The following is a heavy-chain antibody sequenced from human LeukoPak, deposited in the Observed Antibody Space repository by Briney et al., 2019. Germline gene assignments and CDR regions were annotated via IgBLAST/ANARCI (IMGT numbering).Heavy chain of an antibody. V-gene: IGHV3-23*01. Sequence: GASLRHSCAASGFTFINYAMSWVRQAPGRGLEWGSGIGKSDDRAHYADSVKGRFTISRDNSKDTLYLQMNSLRAEDTAVYYCAKARSEVQAYFHGMDVWGQGTTVIVSS. J-gene: IGHJ6*02. CDR3: AKARSEVQAYFHGMDV. D-gene: IGHD1-1*01. CDR1: GFTFINYA. CDR2: IGKSDDRA.